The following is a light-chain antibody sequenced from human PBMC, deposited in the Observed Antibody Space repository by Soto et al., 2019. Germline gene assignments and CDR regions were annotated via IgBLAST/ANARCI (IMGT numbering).Light chain of an antibody. Sequence: QSVLTQPASVSGSPGQSITISCTGTSSDVGGYNYVSWYQQHPGKAPKLMIYEVSNRPSGFSNRFSVSKSGNTASLTISGLQAEDEADYYCSSYTSSSCYVFGTGTKVTVL. CDR3: SSYTSSSCYV. J-gene: IGLJ1*01. CDR2: EVS. V-gene: IGLV2-14*01. CDR1: SSDVGGYNY.